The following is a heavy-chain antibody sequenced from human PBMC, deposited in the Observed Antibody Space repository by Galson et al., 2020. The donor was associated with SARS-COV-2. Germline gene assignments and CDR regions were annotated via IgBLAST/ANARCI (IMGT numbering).Heavy chain of an antibody. D-gene: IGHD4-17*01. CDR1: GFTFSGYA. J-gene: IGHJ2*01. Sequence: GGSLRLSCAASGFTFSGYAMNWVRQAPGKGLEWVSSISGSGGNTYYADSVKGRFTISRDNSKNTLSLQMKSLRAEDTAVYYCAKKTTVVTPFWYFDLWGRGTLVTVSS. CDR3: AKKTTVVTPFWYFDL. CDR2: ISGSGGNT. V-gene: IGHV3-23*01.